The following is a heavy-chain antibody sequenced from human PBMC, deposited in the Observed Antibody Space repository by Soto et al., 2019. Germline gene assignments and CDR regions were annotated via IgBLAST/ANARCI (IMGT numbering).Heavy chain of an antibody. Sequence: GESLKISCAASGFTFSSYAMTWVRQAPGKGLEWVSTISGSGGSTYYAESVKGRFTISRDNPKNTLFLQMNSLRAEDTAVYYCAKGQVVLTATDIDYWGQGTLVTVSS. V-gene: IGHV3-23*01. CDR2: ISGSGGST. J-gene: IGHJ4*02. CDR3: AKGQVVLTATDIDY. D-gene: IGHD2-15*01. CDR1: GFTFSSYA.